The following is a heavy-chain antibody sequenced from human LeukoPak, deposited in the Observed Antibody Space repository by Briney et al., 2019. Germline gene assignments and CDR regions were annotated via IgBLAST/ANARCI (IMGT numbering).Heavy chain of an antibody. Sequence: KPSETLSLTCTVSGGSISSYYWSWIRQPPGKGLEWIGFTSYSEGTYYNPSLMSRITISVDISQNQFSLKMRDVTAADTAVYFCATADWESFYFDSWGQGALVAVSS. CDR3: ATADWESFYFDS. CDR2: TSYSEGT. V-gene: IGHV4-59*06. J-gene: IGHJ4*02. D-gene: IGHD1-26*01. CDR1: GGSISSYY.